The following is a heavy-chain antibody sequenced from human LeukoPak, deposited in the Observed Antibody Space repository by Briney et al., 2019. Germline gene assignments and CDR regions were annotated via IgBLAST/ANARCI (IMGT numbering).Heavy chain of an antibody. CDR3: ARMGYDYVWGSYRPYYFDY. D-gene: IGHD3-16*02. Sequence: GGSLRLSCAASGFTVSSNYMSWVRQAPGKGLEGVSVIYSGGSTYYADSVKGRFTISRDNSKNTLYLQMNSLRAEDTALYYCARMGYDYVWGSYRPYYFDYWGQGTLVTVSS. J-gene: IGHJ4*02. CDR2: IYSGGST. V-gene: IGHV3-53*01. CDR1: GFTVSSNY.